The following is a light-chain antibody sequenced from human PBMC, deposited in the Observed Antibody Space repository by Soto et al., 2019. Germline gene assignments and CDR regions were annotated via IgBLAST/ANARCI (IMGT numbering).Light chain of an antibody. V-gene: IGKV3D-15*01. Sequence: IVMTQSPATLSVSPGEGVTLSCRASENVGTNLAWYQQKLGQAPRLLIYGSSTRATGIPATFSGSGSGTEFTLTISSLQSEESAIYYCQQDNNWGLSFGGGTKV. CDR3: QQDNNWGLS. CDR2: GSS. CDR1: ENVGTN. J-gene: IGKJ4*01.